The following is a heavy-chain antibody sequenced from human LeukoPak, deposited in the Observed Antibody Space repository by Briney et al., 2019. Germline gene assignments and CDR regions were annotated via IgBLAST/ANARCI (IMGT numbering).Heavy chain of an antibody. D-gene: IGHD3-10*01. Sequence: PGGSLRFSCAASGFTISSYAMHWVRQAPGKGLEWVAVISYDGSNKYYADSVKGRFTISRDNSKNSLYLQMNSLRAEDTAVYYCARGGVFKYSWGQGTLVTVSS. V-gene: IGHV3-30-3*01. CDR1: GFTISSYA. J-gene: IGHJ4*02. CDR2: ISYDGSNK. CDR3: ARGGVFKYS.